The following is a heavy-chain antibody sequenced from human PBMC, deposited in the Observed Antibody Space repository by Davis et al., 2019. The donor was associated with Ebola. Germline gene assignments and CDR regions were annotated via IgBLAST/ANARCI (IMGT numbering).Heavy chain of an antibody. J-gene: IGHJ6*03. Sequence: PGGSLRLSCAASGFTFSSYAMHWVRQAPGKGLGWVAVISYDGSNKYYADSVKGRFTISRDNSKNTLYLQMNSLRAEDTAVYYCARDYSSGWYGDYYYYMDVWGKGTTVTVSS. CDR1: GFTFSSYA. D-gene: IGHD6-19*01. CDR2: ISYDGSNK. CDR3: ARDYSSGWYGDYYYYMDV. V-gene: IGHV3-30-3*01.